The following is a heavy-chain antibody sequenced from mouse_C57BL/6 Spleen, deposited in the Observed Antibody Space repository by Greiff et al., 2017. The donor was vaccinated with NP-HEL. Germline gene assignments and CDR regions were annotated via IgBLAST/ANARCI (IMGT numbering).Heavy chain of an antibody. J-gene: IGHJ3*01. V-gene: IGHV1-59*01. Sequence: QVQLQQPGAELVRPGTSVELSCKASGYTFTSYWMHWVKQRPGQGLEWIGVIDPSDSYTNYNQKFKGKATLTVDTSSSTAYMQLSSPTSEASAVYYCARFSMTPEADWGQGTLVTVSA. D-gene: IGHD2-3*01. CDR2: IDPSDSYT. CDR3: ARFSMTPEAD. CDR1: GYTFTSYW.